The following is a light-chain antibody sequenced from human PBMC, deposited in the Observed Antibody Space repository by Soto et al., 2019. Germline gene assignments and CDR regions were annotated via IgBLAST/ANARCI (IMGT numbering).Light chain of an antibody. V-gene: IGKV3-20*01. CDR1: QSVSSSY. J-gene: IGKJ4*01. CDR2: GAS. CDR3: KQYGSSSLT. Sequence: EIVLTQSPGTLSLSPGERATLSCRASQSVSSSYLAWYQQKPGQAPRLLIYGASSRATGIPDRFSGSGSGTDFTLTISRLEPEDFAVYYCKQYGSSSLTVGGGNKVDIK.